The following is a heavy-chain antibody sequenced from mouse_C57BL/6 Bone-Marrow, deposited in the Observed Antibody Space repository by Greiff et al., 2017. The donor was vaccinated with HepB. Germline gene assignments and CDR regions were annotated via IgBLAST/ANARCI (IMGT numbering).Heavy chain of an antibody. CDR2: ISDGGSYT. J-gene: IGHJ4*01. V-gene: IGHV5-4*01. CDR3: AREIITTAYYAMDY. D-gene: IGHD1-1*01. Sequence: EVQLQESGGGLVKPGGSLKLSCAASGFTFSSYAMSWVRQTPEKRLEWVATISDGGSYTYYPDNVKGRFTISRDNAKNNLYLQMSHLKSEDTAMYYCAREIITTAYYAMDYWGQGTSVTVSS. CDR1: GFTFSSYA.